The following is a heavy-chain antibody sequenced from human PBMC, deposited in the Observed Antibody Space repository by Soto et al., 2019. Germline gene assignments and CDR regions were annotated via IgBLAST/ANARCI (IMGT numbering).Heavy chain of an antibody. D-gene: IGHD6-19*01. CDR2: INGYNGNT. V-gene: IGHV1-18*01. CDR1: GYTFTTYG. CDR3: AREGSAPYYYYGMDV. J-gene: IGHJ6*02. Sequence: GASVKVSFKASGYTFTTYGISWVRQAPGQGLEWMGWINGYNGNTDYPQKLQGRVTMTTDTSTSTAYMELRSLRSDDTAVYYCAREGSAPYYYYGMDVWGQGTTVTVSS.